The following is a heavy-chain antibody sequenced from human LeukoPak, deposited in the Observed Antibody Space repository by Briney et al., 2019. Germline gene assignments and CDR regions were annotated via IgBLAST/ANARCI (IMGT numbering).Heavy chain of an antibody. CDR1: GFTFSDYY. D-gene: IGHD3-16*01. CDR2: ISNTGTTI. V-gene: IGHV3-11*01. CDR3: ARGGDTRGNFVDY. J-gene: IGHJ4*02. Sequence: PGGSLRLSCAASGFTFSDYYMSWIRQAPGKGLEWISYISNTGTTIYYADSVKGRFNISKDNAKNSLFLQMNSLRVEDTAVYYCARGGDTRGNFVDYWGQGTLATVSS.